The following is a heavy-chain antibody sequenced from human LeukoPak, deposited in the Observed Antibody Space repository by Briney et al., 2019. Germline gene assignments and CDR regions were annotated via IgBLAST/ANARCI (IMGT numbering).Heavy chain of an antibody. D-gene: IGHD3-10*01. CDR2: ISRSSSYI. Sequence: GGSLRLSCAASGFTFSSYSMNWVRQAPGKGLEWVSSISRSSSYIYYADSVKGRFTISRDNAKNSLYLQMNSLRAEDTAVYYCARTLGMVRGSFDYWGQGTLVTVSS. CDR1: GFTFSSYS. CDR3: ARTLGMVRGSFDY. V-gene: IGHV3-21*01. J-gene: IGHJ4*02.